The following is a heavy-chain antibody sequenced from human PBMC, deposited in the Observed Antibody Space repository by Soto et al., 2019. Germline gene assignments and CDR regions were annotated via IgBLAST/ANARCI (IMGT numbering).Heavy chain of an antibody. V-gene: IGHV3-33*01. CDR3: GRYLSIGAPEY. J-gene: IGHJ4*02. CDR1: GFPFSRYG. D-gene: IGHD6-6*01. CDR2: IWHDGTRE. Sequence: LRLSCAASGFPFSRYGFLWIRHAPGKGLGWVALIWHDGTRENYAESVKGRFSISRDNSKNTVFLQLDSLRAEDTAVYHCGRYLSIGAPEYWGQGTPVTVS.